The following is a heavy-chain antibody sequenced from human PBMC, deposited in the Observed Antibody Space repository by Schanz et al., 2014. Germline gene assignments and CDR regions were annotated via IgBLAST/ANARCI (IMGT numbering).Heavy chain of an antibody. Sequence: EVQLLESGGGLVQPGGSLRLSCAGSGFTFSSYAMSWVRQTPGKGLEWVSVISGSGVTIYYADSVKGRFTISRDNAKNSLYLQMNSLRVEDTAVYYCARDLISSGWYGWGQGTLVIVSS. CDR2: ISGSGVTI. V-gene: IGHV3-23*01. CDR3: ARDLISSGWYG. CDR1: GFTFSSYA. D-gene: IGHD6-19*01. J-gene: IGHJ4*02.